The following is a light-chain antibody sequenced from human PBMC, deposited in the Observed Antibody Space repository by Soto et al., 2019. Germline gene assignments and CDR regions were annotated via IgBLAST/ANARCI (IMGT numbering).Light chain of an antibody. V-gene: IGKV1-12*01. CDR2: GAS. CDR1: QLISSW. CDR3: QQASSFPLT. Sequence: IQMTQSPSSVSASVGDSVTITCRASQLISSWLAWYQVKPGKAPKLVVYGASNRESGVPSRFTGSESGTLFTLTFNSLQPEDFATYYCQQASSFPLTFGGGTKVEI. J-gene: IGKJ4*01.